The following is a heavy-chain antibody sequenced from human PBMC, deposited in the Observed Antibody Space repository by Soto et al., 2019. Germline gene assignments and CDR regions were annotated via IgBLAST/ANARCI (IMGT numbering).Heavy chain of an antibody. D-gene: IGHD3-16*01. J-gene: IGHJ6*02. V-gene: IGHV1-69-2*01. CDR3: ARVPPPRDLLLEPRSGRLGPSHFGMDV. CDR1: GYIFTDYY. CDR2: IDPEDGET. Sequence: EVQLVQSGTEVKKPGATVKISCKVSGYIFTDYYIHWVQQAPGKGLQWVGLIDPEDGETIYAEQFQGRVTLSADTSRDTAFMQLSSLRNEDTAVYFCARVPPPRDLLLEPRSGRLGPSHFGMDVWGQGTTVTVSS.